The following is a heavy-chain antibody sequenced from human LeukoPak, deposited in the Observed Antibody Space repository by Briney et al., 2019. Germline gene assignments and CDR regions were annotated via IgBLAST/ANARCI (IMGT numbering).Heavy chain of an antibody. V-gene: IGHV4-59*01. D-gene: IGHD3-3*01. Sequence: SETLSLTCTVSGGSISSYYWSWIRQPPGKGLEWIGYIYYSGSTNYNPSLKSRVTISVDTSKNQFSLKLSSVTAADTAVYYCARVDDFWSGYYLDYWGQGTLVTVSS. CDR3: ARVDDFWSGYYLDY. CDR1: GGSISSYY. J-gene: IGHJ4*02. CDR2: IYYSGST.